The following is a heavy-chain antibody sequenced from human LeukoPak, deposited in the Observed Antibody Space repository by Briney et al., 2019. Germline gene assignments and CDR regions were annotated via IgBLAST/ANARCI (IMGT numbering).Heavy chain of an antibody. J-gene: IGHJ4*02. CDR3: TRTTYYDFWSGYRYFDY. D-gene: IGHD3-3*01. CDR2: IRSKANSYAT. Sequence: PGGSLKLSCAASGFTFSGSAMHWVRQASGKGLEWVGRIRSKANSYATAYAASVKGRFTISRDASKNTAYLQMNSLKTEDTAVYYCTRTTYYDFWSGYRYFDYWGQGTLVTVSS. V-gene: IGHV3-73*01. CDR1: GFTFSGSA.